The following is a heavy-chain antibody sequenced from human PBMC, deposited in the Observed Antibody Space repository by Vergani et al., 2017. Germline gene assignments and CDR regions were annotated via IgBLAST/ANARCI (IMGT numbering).Heavy chain of an antibody. J-gene: IGHJ4*02. CDR2: INAGNCNT. CDR1: GYTFTSYA. V-gene: IGHV1-3*01. D-gene: IGHD3-16*02. CDR3: AREGFYDYVXGSYRLRGGYYFDY. Sequence: QVQLVQSGAEVKKPGASVKVSCKASGYTFTSYAMHWVRQAPGQRLEWMGWINAGNCNTKYSQKFQGRVTITRDTSASTAYMELSSLRSEDTAVYYCAREGFYDYVXGSYRLRGGYYFDYWGQGTLVTVSS.